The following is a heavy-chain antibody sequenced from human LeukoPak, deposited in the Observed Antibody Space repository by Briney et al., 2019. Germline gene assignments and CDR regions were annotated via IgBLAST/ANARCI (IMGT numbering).Heavy chain of an antibody. Sequence: PGGSLRLSCVASGFALRTFALSWVRQAPGKGLEWVSSIFGNGDKTYYADSVKGRFTVSSDYSKNTLFLQMHSLYCAKTLAYCGADCDRDWGQGTLVTVSS. CDR3: ADCDRD. J-gene: IGHJ4*02. V-gene: IGHV3-23*01. CDR1: GFALRTFA. D-gene: IGHD2-21*02. CDR2: IFGNGDKT.